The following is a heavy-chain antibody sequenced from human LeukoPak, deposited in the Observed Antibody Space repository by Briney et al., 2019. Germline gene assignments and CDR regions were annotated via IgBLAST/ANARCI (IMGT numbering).Heavy chain of an antibody. Sequence: SETLSLTCTVSGGSITSYYWNWVRQPPGKGLEWIGYIYYSGNSNYNPSLKSRVTISVDTSKNQFSLKLSSVTAADTAVYYCASGRYGPTYYYYGMDVWGQGTTVTVSS. CDR2: IYYSGNS. D-gene: IGHD5-18*01. J-gene: IGHJ6*02. V-gene: IGHV4-59*12. CDR3: ASGRYGPTYYYYGMDV. CDR1: GGSITSYY.